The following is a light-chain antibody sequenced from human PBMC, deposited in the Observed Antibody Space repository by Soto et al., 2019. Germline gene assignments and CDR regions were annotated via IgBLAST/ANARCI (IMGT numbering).Light chain of an antibody. Sequence: QAVLTQPASVSGSPGQSITISCTGTSSDIGAYNYVSWYQHHPGKAPKFMMYEVSYRPSGVSDRFSGSKSGNTASLTISGLQAEDEADYYCSSYTSTSTILFGGGTKVTVL. CDR2: EVS. V-gene: IGLV2-14*01. CDR1: SSDIGAYNY. J-gene: IGLJ2*01. CDR3: SSYTSTSTIL.